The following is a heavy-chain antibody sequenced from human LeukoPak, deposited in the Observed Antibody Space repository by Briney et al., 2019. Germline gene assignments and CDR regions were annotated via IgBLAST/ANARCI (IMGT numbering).Heavy chain of an antibody. CDR1: GGSISSYY. CDR3: ARGRSGYSYARYISSFSYYCGMDV. CDR2: IYYSGST. Sequence: SETLSLTCTVSGGSISSYYWSWIRQPPGKGLEWIGYIYYSGSTNYNPSLKSRVTISVDTSKNQFSLKLSSVTAADTAVYYCARGRSGYSYARYISSFSYYCGMDVWSQGTTVTVSS. D-gene: IGHD5-18*01. J-gene: IGHJ6*02. V-gene: IGHV4-59*12.